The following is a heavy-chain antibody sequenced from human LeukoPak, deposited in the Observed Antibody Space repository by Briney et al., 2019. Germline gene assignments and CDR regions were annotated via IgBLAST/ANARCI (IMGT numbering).Heavy chain of an antibody. CDR2: ISGSGGST. J-gene: IGHJ4*02. D-gene: IGHD5-18*01. CDR3: AKHTSMALFDY. Sequence: GGSLRLSCAASGFTFSSYAMSWVRQAPGKGLEWVSVISGSGGSTYYADSVKGRFTISRDISKNTLYLQMNSLRAEDTAVYYCAKHTSMALFDYWGQGTLVTVSS. CDR1: GFTFSSYA. V-gene: IGHV3-23*01.